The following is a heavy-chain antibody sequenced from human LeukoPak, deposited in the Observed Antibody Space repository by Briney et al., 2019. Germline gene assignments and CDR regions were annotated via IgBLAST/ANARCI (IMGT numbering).Heavy chain of an antibody. J-gene: IGHJ4*02. Sequence: ASVKVSCKASGYTFTSYGISWVRQAPGQGLEWMGWISAYNGNTNYAQKLQGRVTMTTDTSTSTAYMELRSLRSDDTAVYYCARDFPYYYDSSGYPRNDYWGQGTLVTVSS. CDR3: ARDFPYYYDSSGYPRNDY. V-gene: IGHV1-18*01. CDR1: GYTFTSYG. D-gene: IGHD3-22*01. CDR2: ISAYNGNT.